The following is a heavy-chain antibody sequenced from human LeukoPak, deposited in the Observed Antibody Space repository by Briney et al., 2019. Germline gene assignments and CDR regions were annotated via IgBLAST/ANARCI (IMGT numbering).Heavy chain of an antibody. J-gene: IGHJ6*02. V-gene: IGHV4-30-4*01. CDR3: ARVTIQLWNSYYYGMDV. CDR1: GDSISSDDHY. CDR2: IYYSGST. Sequence: PSETLSLTCSVSGDSISSDDHYWSWIRQPPGKGLEWIGYIYYSGSTYYSPSLKSRLIISVDTSKSQFSLRLTSVTAADTAVYYCARVTIQLWNSYYYGMDVWGQGTTVTVSS. D-gene: IGHD5-18*01.